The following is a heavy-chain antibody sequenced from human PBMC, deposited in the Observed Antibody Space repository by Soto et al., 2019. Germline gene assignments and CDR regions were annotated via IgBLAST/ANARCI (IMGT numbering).Heavy chain of an antibody. D-gene: IGHD3-3*01. CDR1: GFTVSNYW. CDR2: IKSDGTT. J-gene: IGHJ6*02. V-gene: IGHV3-74*01. CDR3: AKDRGEEGLKFLEWFGGMDV. Sequence: LRLSCAASGFTVSNYWMNWVRQAPGKGLVWVSHIKSDGTTSYADSVEGRFTVSRDDAKNTFYLQMNSLRAEDTAVYYCAKDRGEEGLKFLEWFGGMDVWGHGTTVTVSS.